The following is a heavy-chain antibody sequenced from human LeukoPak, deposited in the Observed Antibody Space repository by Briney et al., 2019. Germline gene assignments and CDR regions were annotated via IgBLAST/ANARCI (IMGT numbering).Heavy chain of an antibody. CDR3: ARVGVFNFDY. CDR1: GGSISSSSYY. D-gene: IGHD3-10*01. Sequence: PSETLSLTCTASGGSISSSSYYWGWIRQPPGKGLEWIGSIYYSGSTYYNPSLKSRVTISVDTSKNQFSLKLSSVTAADTAVYYCARVGVFNFDYWGQGTLVTVSS. V-gene: IGHV4-39*07. J-gene: IGHJ4*02. CDR2: IYYSGST.